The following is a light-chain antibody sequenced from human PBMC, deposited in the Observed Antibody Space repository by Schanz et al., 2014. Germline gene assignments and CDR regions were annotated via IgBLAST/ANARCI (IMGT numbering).Light chain of an antibody. CDR1: SSDVGGYNY. CDR3: SSYTTTSPYV. Sequence: QSVLTQPASVSGSPGQSITISCTGTSSDVGGYNYVSWYQQYPGKAPKLMIYDVSNRPSGVSTRFSGSKSGNTASLTISGLQAEDEADYYCSSYTTTSPYVFGTGTKLTVL. CDR2: DVS. J-gene: IGLJ1*01. V-gene: IGLV2-14*01.